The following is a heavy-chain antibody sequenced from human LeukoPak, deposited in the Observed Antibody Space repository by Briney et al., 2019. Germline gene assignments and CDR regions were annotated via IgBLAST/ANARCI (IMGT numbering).Heavy chain of an antibody. J-gene: IGHJ4*02. CDR3: ARDNTALDY. V-gene: IGHV3-33*01. CDR2: IWDDGSNK. CDR1: GFTFSIYG. D-gene: IGHD5-18*01. Sequence: GRSLRLSCAASGFTFSIYGMHWVRQAPGKGLKWVAVIWDDGSNKYYEDSVEGRFTISRDNSKNTVYLQMNSLRDEDTAVCYCARDNTALDYWGQGTLVTVSS.